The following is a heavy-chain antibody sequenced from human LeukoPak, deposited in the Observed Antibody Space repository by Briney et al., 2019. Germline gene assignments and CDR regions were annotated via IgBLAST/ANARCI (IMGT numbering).Heavy chain of an antibody. CDR1: RFTFSSFW. V-gene: IGHV3-7*01. CDR2: IKQDGSEK. Sequence: GGSLRLSCAASRFTFSSFWMSWVRQAPGKGLEWVANIKQDGSEKYYVDSVKGRFIISRDNARNSLYLRINSLRAEDTAVYYCARGGQPGYYFDYWGQGTLVTVSS. CDR3: ARGGQPGYYFDY. J-gene: IGHJ4*02. D-gene: IGHD1-14*01.